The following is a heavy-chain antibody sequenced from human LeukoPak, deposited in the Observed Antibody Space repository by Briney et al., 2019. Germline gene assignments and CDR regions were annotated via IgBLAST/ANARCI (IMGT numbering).Heavy chain of an antibody. J-gene: IGHJ4*02. V-gene: IGHV5-51*01. CDR2: IYPGDSDT. D-gene: IGHD1-26*01. CDR3: ARQDLVGATIYY. Sequence: GASLQISCQGSGYSFTSYWIGWVRQLPGKGLEWMGIIYPGDSDTRYSPSFQGQVTISADKSISTAYLQWSSLKASDTAMYYCARQDLVGATIYYWGQGTLVTVSS. CDR1: GYSFTSYW.